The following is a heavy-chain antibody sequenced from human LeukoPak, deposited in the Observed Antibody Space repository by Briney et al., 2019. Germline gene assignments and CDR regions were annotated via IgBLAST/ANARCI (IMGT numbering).Heavy chain of an antibody. Sequence: SGTLSLTCTVSGGSISGYYWSWIRQPPGKGLEWVGYISYSGSTNYNPSLKSRVTISVDTSKNQFSLKLSSVTAADTAIYYCARDGRAGSLFAYWGQGTLVTVSS. J-gene: IGHJ4*02. CDR3: ARDGRAGSLFAY. CDR2: ISYSGST. CDR1: GGSISGYY. D-gene: IGHD6-19*01. V-gene: IGHV4-59*01.